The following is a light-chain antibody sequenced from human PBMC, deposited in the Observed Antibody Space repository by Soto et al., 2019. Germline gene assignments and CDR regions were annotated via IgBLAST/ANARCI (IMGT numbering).Light chain of an antibody. Sequence: SYELTQPPSVSVAPGQTARITCGGNNIGSKRVHWYQQKPGQAPVLVVYDDSDRPSGIPERFSGSNSGNTATLTISWVEAGDEADYYCQVWDSSSDHVVFGGGTKVTVL. V-gene: IGLV3-21*02. CDR2: DDS. CDR1: NIGSKR. J-gene: IGLJ2*01. CDR3: QVWDSSSDHVV.